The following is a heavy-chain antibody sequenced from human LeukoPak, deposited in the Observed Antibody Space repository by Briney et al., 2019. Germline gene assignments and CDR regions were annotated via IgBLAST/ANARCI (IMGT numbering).Heavy chain of an antibody. J-gene: IGHJ4*02. CDR1: GFTFSSYA. D-gene: IGHD2-15*01. CDR2: ISGSGGST. CDR3: AKVKYCSGGSCYPLFDY. V-gene: IGHV3-23*01. Sequence: PGGSLRLSCAASGFTFSSYAMSWVPQAPGKGLEWVSAISGSGGSTYYADSVKGRFTISRDNSKNTLYLQMNSLRAEDTAVYYCAKVKYCSGGSCYPLFDYWGQGTLVTVSS.